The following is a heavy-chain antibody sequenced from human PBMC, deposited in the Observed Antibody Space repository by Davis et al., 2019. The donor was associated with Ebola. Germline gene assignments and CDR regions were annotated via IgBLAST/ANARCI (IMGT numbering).Heavy chain of an antibody. CDR1: GYTFTSYA. Sequence: SVKVSCKASGYTFTSYAMHWVRQAPGQGLEWMGRIIPILGIANYAQKFQGRVTITADKSTSTAYMELSSLRSEDTAVYYCARERRYYDSSGYYYYYGMDVWGQGTTVTVSS. J-gene: IGHJ6*02. CDR2: IIPILGIA. CDR3: ARERRYYDSSGYYYYYGMDV. V-gene: IGHV1-69*04. D-gene: IGHD3-22*01.